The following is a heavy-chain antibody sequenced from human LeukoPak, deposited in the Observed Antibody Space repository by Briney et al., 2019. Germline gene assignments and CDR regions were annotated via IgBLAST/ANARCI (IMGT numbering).Heavy chain of an antibody. V-gene: IGHV4-34*01. J-gene: IGHJ4*02. CDR2: INHSGST. D-gene: IGHD6-13*01. CDR3: ASGDMKSSSWYLQYYFDY. CDR1: GGSFSGYY. Sequence: SSETLSLTCAVYGGSFSGYYWSWFRQPPGKGLEWIGEINHSGSTNYNPSLKSRVTISVDTSKNQFSLKLSSVTAVDTVVYYCASGDMKSSSWYLQYYFDYWGQGTLVTVSS.